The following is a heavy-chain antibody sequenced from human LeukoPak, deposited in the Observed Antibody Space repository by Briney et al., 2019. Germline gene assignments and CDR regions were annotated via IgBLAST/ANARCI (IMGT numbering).Heavy chain of an antibody. CDR1: GFTFSSYA. CDR2: ISYDGSNK. CDR3: AKAPFYYYGSGSHFDY. D-gene: IGHD3-10*01. V-gene: IGHV3-30-3*01. Sequence: GGSLRLSCAASGFTFSSYAMHWVRQAPGKGLEWVAVISYDGSNKYYADSVKGRFTISRDNSKNTLYLQMNSLRAEDTAVYYCAKAPFYYYGSGSHFDYWGQGTLVTVSS. J-gene: IGHJ4*02.